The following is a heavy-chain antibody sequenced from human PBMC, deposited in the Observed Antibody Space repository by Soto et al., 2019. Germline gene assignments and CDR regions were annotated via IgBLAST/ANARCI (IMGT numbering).Heavy chain of an antibody. CDR1: GFTFSSYD. J-gene: IGHJ6*02. Sequence: GGSLRLSCAASGFTFSSYDMHWVRQATGKGLEWVPAIGTAGDTYYPGSVKGRFTISRENAKNSLYLQMNSLRAEDTAVYYCARVMRRNYYGMDVWGQGTTVTVSS. D-gene: IGHD3-16*01. CDR3: ARVMRRNYYGMDV. V-gene: IGHV3-13*01. CDR2: IGTAGDT.